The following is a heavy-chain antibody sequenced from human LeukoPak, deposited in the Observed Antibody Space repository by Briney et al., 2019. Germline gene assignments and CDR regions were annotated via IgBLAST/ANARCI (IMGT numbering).Heavy chain of an antibody. CDR3: AREYGDLDY. Sequence: SETLSLTCIVSGGSISGFYWSWIGQPAGKGLEWIGRIYPSGGTNYNPSLKSRVTMSTDTSKNQFSLKLRSVTAADTAVYYCAREYGDLDYWGQGTLVTVSS. CDR1: GGSISGFY. D-gene: IGHD4-17*01. V-gene: IGHV4-4*07. J-gene: IGHJ4*02. CDR2: IYPSGGT.